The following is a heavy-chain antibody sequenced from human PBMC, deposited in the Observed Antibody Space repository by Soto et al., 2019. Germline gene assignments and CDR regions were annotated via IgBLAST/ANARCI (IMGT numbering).Heavy chain of an antibody. D-gene: IGHD3-10*01. J-gene: IGHJ4*02. V-gene: IGHV4-39*01. CDR3: AKTTWFEEFSPYFDY. Sequence: ADTLSLTCTVSGGSISSVSYYWCWIRQPPGKGLEWITSIYYSRSTYYNPTLKSRGSISVDTSKNQFSLKLSSANAADMAELYCAKTTWFEEFSPYFDYWGRGTLVTVSS. CDR1: GGSISSVSYY. CDR2: IYYSRST.